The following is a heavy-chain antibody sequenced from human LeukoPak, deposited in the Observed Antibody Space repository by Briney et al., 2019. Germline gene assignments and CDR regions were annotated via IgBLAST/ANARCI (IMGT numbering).Heavy chain of an antibody. Sequence: RSGGSLRLSCAASGFTVSSNYMSWVRQAPGKGLEWVSVIYSGGSTYYADSVKGRFTICRDNSKNTLYLQMNSLRAEDTAVYYCARGYCSGGSSYRSRPDLYYFDYWGQGTLVTVSS. V-gene: IGHV3-53*01. CDR2: IYSGGST. J-gene: IGHJ4*02. CDR3: ARGYCSGGSSYRSRPDLYYFDY. D-gene: IGHD2-15*01. CDR1: GFTVSSNY.